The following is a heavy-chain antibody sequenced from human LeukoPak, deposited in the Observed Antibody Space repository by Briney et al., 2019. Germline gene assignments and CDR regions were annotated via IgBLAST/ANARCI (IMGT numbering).Heavy chain of an antibody. D-gene: IGHD3-16*01. CDR1: GDSISSYY. Sequence: PSETLSLTCTVSGDSISSYYWSWIRQPPGKGLEWIGYIYYSGSTNYNPSLKSRVTISVDTSKNQFSLKLSSVTAADTAVYYCARAPFWGSGMDVWGQGTTVTVSS. J-gene: IGHJ6*02. CDR3: ARAPFWGSGMDV. CDR2: IYYSGST. V-gene: IGHV4-59*01.